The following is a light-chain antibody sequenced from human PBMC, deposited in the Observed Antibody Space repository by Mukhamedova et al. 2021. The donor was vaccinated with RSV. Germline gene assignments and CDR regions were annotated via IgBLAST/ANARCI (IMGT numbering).Light chain of an antibody. V-gene: IGLV3-21*03. J-gene: IGLJ3*02. CDR3: HGWIISSDRMGV. CDR2: DDD. CDR1: NIGSLS. Sequence: GRTARITCGGSNIGSLSVHWYQQKPGQAPVLVVYDDDDRPSGIPERFSGSNSGNTATLTISRVEAGDEADYYCHGWIISSDRMGVF.